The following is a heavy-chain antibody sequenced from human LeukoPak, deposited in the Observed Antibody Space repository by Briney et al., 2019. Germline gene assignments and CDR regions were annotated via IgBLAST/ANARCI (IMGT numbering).Heavy chain of an antibody. J-gene: IGHJ5*02. CDR1: GFTFSTCW. CDR3: ARHDYGDYVGENGFDP. D-gene: IGHD4-17*01. CDR2: IKQDGGEK. V-gene: IGHV3-7*01. Sequence: GGSLRLSCAASGFTFSTCWMSWVRQAPGKGLEWVANIKQDGGEKNYVDSVQGRFTISRDNAKSSLYLQMNSLRAEDTAVYYCARHDYGDYVGENGFDPWGQGTLVTVSS.